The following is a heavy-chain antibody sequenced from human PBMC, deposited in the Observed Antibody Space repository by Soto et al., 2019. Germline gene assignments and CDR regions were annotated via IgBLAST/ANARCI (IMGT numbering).Heavy chain of an antibody. D-gene: IGHD6-13*01. Sequence: GGSLRLSCAASGFTFSRDGMHWVRQAPGKGLEWVAVISYDGSNKYHEDSVKGRFTISRDNSKNTLSLQINSLRAEDTAVYYCARVPSSSYHYFDYWGQGTLVTVSS. J-gene: IGHJ4*02. CDR1: GFTFSRDG. V-gene: IGHV3-30*03. CDR2: ISYDGSNK. CDR3: ARVPSSSYHYFDY.